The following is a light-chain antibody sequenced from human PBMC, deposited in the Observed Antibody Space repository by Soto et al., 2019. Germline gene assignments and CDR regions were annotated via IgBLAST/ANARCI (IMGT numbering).Light chain of an antibody. Sequence: DIVMTQSPLSLPVTPGEPASISCRSSQSLQHSNGYNYLDWYLQKPGQSPPILIYLASNRASGVRDRFSGSGSGTEFTLTISRVEAEDVGVYYCMQALQTPAFGQGTKVEIK. V-gene: IGKV2-28*01. CDR2: LAS. CDR1: QSLQHSNGYNY. J-gene: IGKJ1*01. CDR3: MQALQTPA.